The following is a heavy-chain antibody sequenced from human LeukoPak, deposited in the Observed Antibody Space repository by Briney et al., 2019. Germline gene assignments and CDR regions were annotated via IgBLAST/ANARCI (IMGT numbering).Heavy chain of an antibody. V-gene: IGHV4-34*01. CDR3: ARGLGYCSSTSCFRGYYFDY. J-gene: IGHJ4*02. CDR2: INHSGST. D-gene: IGHD2-2*01. Sequence: SETLSLTCAVYGGSFSGYYWSWTRQPPGKGLEWIGEINHSGSTNYNPSLKSRVTISVDTSKNQSSLKLSSVTAADTAVYYCARGLGYCSSTSCFRGYYFDYWGQGTLVTVSS. CDR1: GGSFSGYY.